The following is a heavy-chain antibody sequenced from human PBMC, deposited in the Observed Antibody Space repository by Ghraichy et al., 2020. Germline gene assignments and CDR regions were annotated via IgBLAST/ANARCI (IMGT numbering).Heavy chain of an antibody. CDR1: GGSISSGGYY. Sequence: SQTLSLTCTVSGGSISSGGYYWSWIRQHPGKGLEWIGYIYYSGSTYYNPSLKSRVTISVDTSKNQFSLKLSSVTAADTAVYYCARGGRSPYSSSWYRSGWLSQFDYWGQGTLVTVSS. CDR2: IYYSGST. V-gene: IGHV4-31*03. CDR3: ARGGRSPYSSSWYRSGWLSQFDY. J-gene: IGHJ4*02. D-gene: IGHD6-13*01.